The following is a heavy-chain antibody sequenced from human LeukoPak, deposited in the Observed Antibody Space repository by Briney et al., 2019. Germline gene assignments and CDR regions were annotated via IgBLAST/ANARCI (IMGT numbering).Heavy chain of an antibody. CDR3: AREGPNYDFWSGYYPNWFDP. V-gene: IGHV1-2*02. J-gene: IGHJ5*02. CDR2: INPNSGGT. D-gene: IGHD3-3*01. CDR1: GYTFTGYY. Sequence: ASVKVSCKASGYTFTGYYMHWVRQAPGQGLEWMGWINPNSGGTNYAQKFQGRVTITADESTSTAYMELSSLRSEDTAVYYCAREGPNYDFWSGYYPNWFDPWGQGTLVTVSS.